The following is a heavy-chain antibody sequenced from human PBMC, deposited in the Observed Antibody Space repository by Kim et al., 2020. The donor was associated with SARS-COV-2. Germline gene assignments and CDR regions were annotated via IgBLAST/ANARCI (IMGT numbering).Heavy chain of an antibody. CDR3: ARVSTIHSSSSHTEPYYYYYGMDV. CDR1: GFSLSTSGMC. J-gene: IGHJ6*02. V-gene: IGHV2-70*01. D-gene: IGHD6-13*01. Sequence: SGPTLVNPTQTLTLTCTFSGFSLSTSGMCVNWIRQPPGKALEWLALIDWDDDKYYSTSLKTRLTISKDTSKNQVVLTMTNMDPVDTATYYCARVSTIHSSSSHTEPYYYYYGMDVWGQGTTVTVSS. CDR2: IDWDDDK.